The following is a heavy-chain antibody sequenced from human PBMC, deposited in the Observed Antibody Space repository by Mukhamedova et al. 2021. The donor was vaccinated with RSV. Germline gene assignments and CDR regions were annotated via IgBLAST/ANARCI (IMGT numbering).Heavy chain of an antibody. J-gene: IGHJ4*02. V-gene: IGHV3-74*03. CDR2: IKTDGSTT. Sequence: RIKTDGSTTMYADSVRGRFPISRDNAKNTLSLQMNSLRDEDTAVYYCVVGSSPRYGEWVHWGQGTLVTVSS. D-gene: IGHD2-2*01. CDR3: VVGSSPRYGEWVH.